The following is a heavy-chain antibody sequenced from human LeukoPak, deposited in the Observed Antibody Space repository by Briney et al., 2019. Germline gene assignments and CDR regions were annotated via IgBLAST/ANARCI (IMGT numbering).Heavy chain of an antibody. CDR2: TYYRSKWSN. V-gene: IGHV6-1*01. CDR1: GDSVSSNLVT. J-gene: IGHJ4*02. CDR3: ARVRSGIFEY. D-gene: IGHD3-10*01. Sequence: SQTLSLTCAISGDSVSSNLVTWNWIRQSPSRGLEWLGRTYYRSKWSNDYGDYVKSRITINPDTSKNESSLQLNSVTLEDTAVYYCARVRSGIFEYWGQGTLVTVSS.